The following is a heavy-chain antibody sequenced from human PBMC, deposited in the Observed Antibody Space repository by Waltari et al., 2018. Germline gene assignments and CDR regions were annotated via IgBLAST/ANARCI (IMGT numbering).Heavy chain of an antibody. CDR1: GFTFSSYW. D-gene: IGHD3-22*01. J-gene: IGHJ4*02. Sequence: EVQLVESGGGLVQPGGSLRLSCTASGFTFSSYWMSWVRQAPGKGLEWVANIKQDGSEKYDVDSVKGRFTISRDNAKNSLYLQMNSLRAEDTAVYYCAREPYYYDSSGYPYFDYWGQGTLVTVSS. V-gene: IGHV3-7*03. CDR3: AREPYYYDSSGYPYFDY. CDR2: IKQDGSEK.